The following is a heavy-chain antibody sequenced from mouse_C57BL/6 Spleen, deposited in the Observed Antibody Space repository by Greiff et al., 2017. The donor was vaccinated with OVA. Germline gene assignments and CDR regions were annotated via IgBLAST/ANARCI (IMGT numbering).Heavy chain of an antibody. V-gene: IGHV1-55*01. CDR1: GYTFTSYW. J-gene: IGHJ2*01. CDR2: IYPGSGST. Sequence: QVQLQQSGAELVKPGASVKMSCKASGYTFTSYWITWVKQRPGQGLEWIGDIYPGSGSTNYNEKFKSKATLTVDTSSSTAYMQLSSLTSEDAAVYYCATQLGPYFDYWGQGTTLTVSS. D-gene: IGHD4-1*02. CDR3: ATQLGPYFDY.